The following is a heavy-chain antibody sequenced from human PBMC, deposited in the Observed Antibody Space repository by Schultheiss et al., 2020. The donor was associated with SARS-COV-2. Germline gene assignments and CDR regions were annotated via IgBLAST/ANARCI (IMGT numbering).Heavy chain of an antibody. V-gene: IGHV4-34*01. D-gene: IGHD6-13*01. CDR1: GGSFSGYY. J-gene: IGHJ4*02. CDR2: INHSGST. Sequence: SETLSLTCAVYGGSFSGYYWSWIRQPPGKGLEWIGEINHSGSTNYNPSLKSRVTISVDTSKNQFSLKLSSVTAADTAVYYCAKGGHSSPNAGPGGYWGQGTLVTVSS. CDR3: AKGGHSSPNAGPGGY.